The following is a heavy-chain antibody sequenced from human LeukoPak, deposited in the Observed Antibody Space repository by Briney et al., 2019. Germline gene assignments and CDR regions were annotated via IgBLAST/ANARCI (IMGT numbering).Heavy chain of an antibody. V-gene: IGHV1-8*01. CDR3: ARPQPGGLPGTPPSGLDV. Sequence: GASVTLTFTSSAYTFTIYDINWVRQAPGQGLEWMGCMNTNDGDTGYEQKFQGRVTMTRNTFISTAYLELSSLRSEDTALYYCARPQPGGLPGTPPSGLDVWGKGTTVTVSS. J-gene: IGHJ6*04. D-gene: IGHD1-14*01. CDR2: MNTNDGDT. CDR1: AYTFTIYD.